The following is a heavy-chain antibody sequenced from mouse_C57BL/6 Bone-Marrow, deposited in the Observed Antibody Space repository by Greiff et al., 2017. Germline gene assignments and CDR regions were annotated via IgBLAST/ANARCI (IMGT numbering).Heavy chain of an antibody. V-gene: IGHV5-4*01. CDR1: GFTFSSYA. CDR3: ARVRGVWVRYWYLDV. CDR2: ISDGGSYT. D-gene: IGHD2-14*01. Sequence: EVQLVESGGGLVKPGGSLKLSCAASGFTFSSYAMSWVRQTPEKRLEWVATISDGGSYTYYPDNVKGRFTISRDNAKNNLYLQMSHLKSEDTAMYYGARVRGVWVRYWYLDVWGKGTTVTVSS. J-gene: IGHJ1*03.